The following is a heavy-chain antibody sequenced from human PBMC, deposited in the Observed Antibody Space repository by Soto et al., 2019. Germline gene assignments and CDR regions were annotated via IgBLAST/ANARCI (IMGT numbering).Heavy chain of an antibody. CDR1: GGTFSSYT. D-gene: IGHD6-13*01. CDR3: ARDPEGGIAAAENSDAFDI. V-gene: IGHV1-69*08. J-gene: IGHJ3*02. CDR2: IIPILGIA. Sequence: QVQLVQSGAEVKKPGSSVKVSCKASGGTFSSYTISWVRQAPGQGLEWMGRIIPILGIANYAQKFQGRVTITADKPTSTAYMELSSLRSEDTAVYYCARDPEGGIAAAENSDAFDIWGQGTMVTVSS.